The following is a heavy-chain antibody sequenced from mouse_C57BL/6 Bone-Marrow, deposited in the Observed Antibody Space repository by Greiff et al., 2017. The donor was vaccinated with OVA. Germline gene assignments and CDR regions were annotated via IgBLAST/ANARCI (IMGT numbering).Heavy chain of an antibody. D-gene: IGHD2-3*01. V-gene: IGHV5-12*01. CDR1: GFTFSDYY. CDR3: ARHGDGYPFAY. Sequence: EVKLVESGGGLVQPGGSLKLSCAASGFTFSDYYMYWVRQTPEKRLEWVAYISNGGGSTYYPDTVKGRFTITRDNAKNTLYLQMSRLKSEDTAMDYCARHGDGYPFAYWGQGTLVTVSA. J-gene: IGHJ3*01. CDR2: ISNGGGST.